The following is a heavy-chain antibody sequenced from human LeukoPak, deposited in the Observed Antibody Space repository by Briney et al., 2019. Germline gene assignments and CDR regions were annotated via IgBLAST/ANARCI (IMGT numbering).Heavy chain of an antibody. CDR1: GFNFEDYA. Sequence: SLTVSCATSGFNFEDYAMNWVRQAPAKGLEGVGRITSKAYGHTTEFAASVKGRFSISRDESKPIAYPQINSLHIHDRAEYYCTREDERGGSDRGRDYWRQGTLVTVSS. CDR2: ITSKAYGHTT. D-gene: IGHD2-15*01. CDR3: TREDERGGSDRGRDY. J-gene: IGHJ4*02. V-gene: IGHV3-49*04.